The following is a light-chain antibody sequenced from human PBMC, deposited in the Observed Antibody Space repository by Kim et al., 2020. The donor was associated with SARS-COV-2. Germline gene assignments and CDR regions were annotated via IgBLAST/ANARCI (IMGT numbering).Light chain of an antibody. CDR1: QGISSW. CDR3: QQYDSYPRT. J-gene: IGKJ1*01. V-gene: IGKV1D-16*01. CDR2: AAS. Sequence: DIQMTQSPSSLSASIGDRVTITCRTSQGISSWLAWYQQKPEKAPKCLIYAASSLQSGVPSRFSGSGSGTDFTLTISSLQPEDFATYYCQQYDSYPRTFGQGTKVDIK.